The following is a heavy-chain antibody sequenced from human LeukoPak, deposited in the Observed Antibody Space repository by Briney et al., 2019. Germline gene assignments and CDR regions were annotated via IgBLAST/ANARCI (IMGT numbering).Heavy chain of an antibody. CDR2: IYTSGST. V-gene: IGHV4-4*07. CDR3: ARWGPCSGGSCFYSAYFDY. Sequence: SETLSLTCTVSGGSISSYYWSWIRQPAGKGLEWIGRIYTSGSTNYNPSLKSRVTISVDKSKSQFSLKLSSVTAADTAVYYCARWGPCSGGSCFYSAYFDYWGQGTLVTVSS. D-gene: IGHD2-15*01. J-gene: IGHJ4*02. CDR1: GGSISSYY.